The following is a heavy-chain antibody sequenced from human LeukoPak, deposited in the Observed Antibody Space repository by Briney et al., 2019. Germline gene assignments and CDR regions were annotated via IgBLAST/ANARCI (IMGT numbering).Heavy chain of an antibody. CDR2: IYSGGST. J-gene: IGHJ6*03. CDR3: ARAQWRTYSYYYMDV. D-gene: IGHD6-19*01. CDR1: GFTVSFNY. V-gene: IGHV3-53*01. Sequence: GGSLRLSCAASGFTVSFNYMSWVRQAPGKGLEWISVIYSGGSTYYADSVKGRFTITRDDSKNTLYLQMNSLRAEDTAIYYCARAQWRTYSYYYMDVWGKGTTVTVSS.